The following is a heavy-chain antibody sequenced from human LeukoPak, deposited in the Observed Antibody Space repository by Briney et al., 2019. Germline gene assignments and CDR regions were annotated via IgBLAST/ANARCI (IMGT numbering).Heavy chain of an antibody. CDR2: ISWDGGST. V-gene: IGHV3-43D*03. J-gene: IGHJ4*02. CDR3: AKDRGYSGYDSEYYFDY. CDR1: GFTFDDYA. D-gene: IGHD5-12*01. Sequence: PGRSLRLSCAASGFTFDDYAMHWVRQAPGKGLEWVSLISWDGGSTYYADSVKGRFTISRDNSKNSLYLQMNSLRAEDTALYYCAKDRGYSGYDSEYYFDYWGQGTLVTVSS.